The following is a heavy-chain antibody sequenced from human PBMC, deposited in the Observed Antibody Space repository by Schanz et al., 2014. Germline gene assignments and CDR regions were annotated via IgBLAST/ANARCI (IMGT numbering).Heavy chain of an antibody. CDR2: IYYSGST. J-gene: IGHJ4*02. CDR3: ARQFYDILTGYWFPYYFDY. CDR1: GGSVSSGGDY. V-gene: IGHV4-39*01. D-gene: IGHD3-9*01. Sequence: QVQLQESGPGLVKPSQTLSLTCTVSGGSVSSGGDYWGWIRQPPGKGLEWIESIYYSGSTYYNPSFKSRVTTPVDTSKNQFSLKLSSGTAADTAVYYCARQFYDILTGYWFPYYFDYWGQGTLVTVSS.